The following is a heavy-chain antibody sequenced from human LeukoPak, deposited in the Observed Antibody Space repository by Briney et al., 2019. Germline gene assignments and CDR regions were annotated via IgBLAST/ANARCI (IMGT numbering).Heavy chain of an antibody. Sequence: GGSLRLSCAASGFTFSSYWMSWVRQAPGKGLEWVANIKQDGSEKYYVDSVKGRFTTSRDNAKNSLYLQMNSLRAEDTAVYYCAKDQVRGYSYGIKDYWGQGTLVTVSS. D-gene: IGHD5-18*01. CDR1: GFTFSSYW. V-gene: IGHV3-7*01. CDR3: AKDQVRGYSYGIKDY. J-gene: IGHJ4*02. CDR2: IKQDGSEK.